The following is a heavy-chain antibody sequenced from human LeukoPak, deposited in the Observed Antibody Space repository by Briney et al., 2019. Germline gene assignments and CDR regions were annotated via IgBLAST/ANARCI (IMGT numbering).Heavy chain of an antibody. Sequence: PSQTLSLTCTVSGGSISSGSYYWSWIQQPAGKGLEWIGRIYTSGSTNYNPSLKSRVTISVDTSKNQFSLKLSSVTAADTAAYYCARDVGHSGLFGVFDSWGQGALLAASS. CDR2: IYTSGST. CDR3: ARDVGHSGLFGVFDS. J-gene: IGHJ4*02. CDR1: GGSISSGSYY. D-gene: IGHD6-19*01. V-gene: IGHV4-61*02.